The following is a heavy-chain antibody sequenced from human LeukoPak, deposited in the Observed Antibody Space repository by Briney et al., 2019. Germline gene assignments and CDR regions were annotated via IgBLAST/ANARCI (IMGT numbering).Heavy chain of an antibody. CDR1: GGSISSSSYY. V-gene: IGHV4-39*01. CDR3: ARLPRRYYDSSGYFDY. CDR2: IYYSGST. D-gene: IGHD3-22*01. J-gene: IGHJ4*02. Sequence: PSETLSLTCTVSGGSISSSSYYWGWIRQPPGKGLEWIGSIYYSGSTYYNPSLKSRVTISVDTSKNQFSLKLSSVTAADTAVYYCARLPRRYYDSSGYFDYWGQGTLVTVSS.